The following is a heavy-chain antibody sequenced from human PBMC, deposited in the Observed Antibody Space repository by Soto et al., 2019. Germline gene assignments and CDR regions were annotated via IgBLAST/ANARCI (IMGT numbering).Heavy chain of an antibody. V-gene: IGHV3-23*01. Sequence: EVQLLESGGGLVQPGESLRLSCAVSGFTFSSHVMSWVRQVPGKGLEWVSVISGSGVSTYYADSVKGRFTISRDNSKSTLFLQMNSLRAEDTAVYYCATGGWSRGRLDYWGQGTLVTVSS. CDR1: GFTFSSHV. CDR2: ISGSGVST. CDR3: ATGGWSRGRLDY. J-gene: IGHJ4*02. D-gene: IGHD6-19*01.